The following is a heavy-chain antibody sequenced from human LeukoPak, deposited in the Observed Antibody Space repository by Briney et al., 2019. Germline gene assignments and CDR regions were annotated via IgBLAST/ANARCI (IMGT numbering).Heavy chain of an antibody. CDR2: IKQDGTEK. Sequence: PGESLRLSCTASGFTFTTYWMSWVRHPPGKGLEWVANIKQDGTEKYYVDSVKGRFTISRDNAKNSLYLQMNSLRAEDTAVYYCAREGYDFWGVYMDVWGKGTTVTVSS. CDR1: GFTFTTYW. J-gene: IGHJ6*03. D-gene: IGHD3-3*01. CDR3: AREGYDFWGVYMDV. V-gene: IGHV3-7*01.